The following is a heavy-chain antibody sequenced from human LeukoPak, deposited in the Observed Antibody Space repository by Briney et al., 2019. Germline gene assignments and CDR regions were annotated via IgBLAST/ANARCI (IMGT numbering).Heavy chain of an antibody. V-gene: IGHV4-31*03. CDR3: ASWTAAGTSAYYYGMDV. Sequence: PSETLSLTCTVSGGSVSSGSYYWSWIRQHPGKGLEWIGYIYYSGSTYYNPSLKSRVTISVDTSKNQFSLKLSSVTAADTAVYYCASWTAAGTSAYYYGMDVWGQGTTVTVSS. CDR2: IYYSGST. D-gene: IGHD6-13*01. CDR1: GGSVSSGSYY. J-gene: IGHJ6*02.